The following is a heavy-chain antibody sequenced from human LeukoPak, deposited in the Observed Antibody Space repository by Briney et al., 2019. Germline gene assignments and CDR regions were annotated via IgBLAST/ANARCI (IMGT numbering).Heavy chain of an antibody. J-gene: IGHJ5*02. CDR1: GGSISSYY. CDR2: IYYSGST. D-gene: IGHD6-19*01. Sequence: SETLSLTCTVSGGSISSYYWSWIRQPPGKGLEWIGYIYYSGSTNYNPSLKSRVTISVDTSKNQFSLKLSSVTAADTAMYYCARSITVTGADNWFDPWGQGTLVTVSS. CDR3: ARSITVTGADNWFDP. V-gene: IGHV4-59*01.